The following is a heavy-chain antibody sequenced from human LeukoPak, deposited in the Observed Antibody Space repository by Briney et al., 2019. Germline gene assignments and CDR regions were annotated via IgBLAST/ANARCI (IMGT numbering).Heavy chain of an antibody. CDR2: ISSSSSYI. J-gene: IGHJ4*02. V-gene: IGHV3-21*01. CDR3: ARGIQLWYGSPGLFDY. CDR1: GFTFSSYS. D-gene: IGHD5-18*01. Sequence: AGGSLRLSCAASGFTFSSYSMNWVRQAPGKGLEWVSSISSSSSYIYYADSVKGRFTISRDNAKNSLYLQMNSLRAEDTAVYYCARGIQLWYGSPGLFDYWGQGTLVTVSS.